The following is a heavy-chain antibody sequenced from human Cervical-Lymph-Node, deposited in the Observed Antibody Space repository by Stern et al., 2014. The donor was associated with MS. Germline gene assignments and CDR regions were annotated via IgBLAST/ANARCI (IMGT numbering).Heavy chain of an antibody. D-gene: IGHD2-15*01. Sequence: VQLVESGGGVVQPGRSLRLSCAASEFTFSSYGMHWVRQAPGQGLEWVAVISYDGSYKYYADSVKGRFTISRDNSKNTLYLQLNSLRAEDTAVYYCAKGGGLDHWGYYGMDVWGQGTTVTVSS. V-gene: IGHV3-30*18. J-gene: IGHJ6*02. CDR1: EFTFSSYG. CDR3: AKGGGLDHWGYYGMDV. CDR2: ISYDGSYK.